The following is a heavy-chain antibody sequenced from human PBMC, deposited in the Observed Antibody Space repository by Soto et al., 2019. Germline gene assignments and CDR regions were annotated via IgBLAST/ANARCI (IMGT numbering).Heavy chain of an antibody. CDR1: GGTFSSYT. J-gene: IGHJ4*02. Sequence: QVQLVQSGAEVKKPGSSVKVSCKASGGTFSSYTISWVRQAPGQGLEWMGRIIPILGIANYAQKFQGRVTITADKSTSTAYMELSSLRSEDTAVYYCAREPTTTGPHDYWGQGTLVTVSS. CDR3: AREPTTTGPHDY. D-gene: IGHD3-9*01. V-gene: IGHV1-69*08. CDR2: IIPILGIA.